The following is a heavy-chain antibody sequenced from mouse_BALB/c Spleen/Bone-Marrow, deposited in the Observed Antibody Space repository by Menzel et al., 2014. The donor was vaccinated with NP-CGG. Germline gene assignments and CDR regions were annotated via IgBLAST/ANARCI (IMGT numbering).Heavy chain of an antibody. J-gene: IGHJ4*01. CDR3: AREGYDNDGGRSMDY. D-gene: IGHD2-4*01. CDR1: GYAFTNYL. CDR2: IDPGSGGT. V-gene: IGHV1-54*01. Sequence: VQLQQSGAELVRPGTSVKVSCKASGYAFTNYLIEWVKQRPGQGLEWIGLIDPGSGGTNYNEKFKGKATLTADKSSSTAYMQLGSLTSDDSAVYFCAREGYDNDGGRSMDYWGQGTSVTVSS.